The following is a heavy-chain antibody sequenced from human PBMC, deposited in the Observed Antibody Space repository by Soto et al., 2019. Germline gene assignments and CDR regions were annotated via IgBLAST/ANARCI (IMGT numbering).Heavy chain of an antibody. CDR1: RFTFSSYA. J-gene: IGHJ4*02. CDR2: ISYDGSDK. CDR3: AKALGELSPESYDY. V-gene: IGHV3-30*18. D-gene: IGHD3-16*02. Sequence: GSLRLSCAASRFTFSSYAMHWVRQAPGKGLEWVAVISYDGSDKYYADSVKGRFTISRDNSKNTLNLQMNSLRADDTAVYYCAKALGELSPESYDYWGQGTLVTVSS.